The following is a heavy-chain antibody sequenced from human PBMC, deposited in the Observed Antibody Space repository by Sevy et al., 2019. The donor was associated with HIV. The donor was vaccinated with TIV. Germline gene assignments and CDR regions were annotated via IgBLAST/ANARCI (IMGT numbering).Heavy chain of an antibody. V-gene: IGHV3-9*01. Sequence: GGSLRLSCAASGFKFNDFAMHWVRQAPGKGLEWVSGISWNSGNMDYEDSVKGRFTISGDNAKNSLYLQMNSLRTEDTALYYCAKDIGCGCGQGCYYSGMDVWGQGTTVTVSS. CDR1: GFKFNDFA. D-gene: IGHD2-21*01. J-gene: IGHJ6*02. CDR3: AKDIGCGCGQGCYYSGMDV. CDR2: ISWNSGNM.